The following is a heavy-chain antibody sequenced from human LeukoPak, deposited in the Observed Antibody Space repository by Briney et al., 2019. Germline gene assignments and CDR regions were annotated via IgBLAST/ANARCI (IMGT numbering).Heavy chain of an antibody. V-gene: IGHV5-51*01. CDR2: VYPADSDT. J-gene: IGHJ4*02. Sequence: GESLKISCKASGYSFSSYWIAWVRQIPGQGLELIGVVYPADSDTRYSRSFQGQVTMSVDKSIRTAYLQWNNLKASDTAMYYCARLDRSTYYFDNWGQGTLVTVSS. D-gene: IGHD2/OR15-2a*01. CDR3: ARLDRSTYYFDN. CDR1: GYSFSSYW.